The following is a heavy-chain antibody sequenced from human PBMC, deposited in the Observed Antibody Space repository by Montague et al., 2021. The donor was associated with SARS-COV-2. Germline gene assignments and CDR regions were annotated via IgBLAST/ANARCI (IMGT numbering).Heavy chain of an antibody. J-gene: IGHJ4*02. D-gene: IGHD3-22*01. V-gene: IGHV2-5*02. Sequence: PPLVKPTQTLTLTCTSSGFSLSASGVGVGWIRQPPGKALEWLALIYWDDDKRYSPSLKSRLTITKDTSKNQVVLTMTNMDPVDTATYYCAHSRYYYYDSSGYRVYYFDYWGQGTLVTVSS. CDR3: AHSRYYYYDSSGYRVYYFDY. CDR1: GFSLSASGVG. CDR2: IYWDDDK.